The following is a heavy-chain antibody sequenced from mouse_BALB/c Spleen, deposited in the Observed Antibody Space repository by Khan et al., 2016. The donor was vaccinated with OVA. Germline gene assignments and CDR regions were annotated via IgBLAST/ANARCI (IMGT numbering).Heavy chain of an antibody. J-gene: IGHJ3*01. Sequence: QVQLKQSGTELVRPGVSVKISCKGSGYTFTEYAMNWVKESHEKSLEWIGVISTYYGDARYNQKFKGKATMTVDKSSSTAYMELARLTSEDSAIXYWARDGSRSLFAYWGQGTLVTVSA. D-gene: IGHD1-1*01. V-gene: IGHV1S137*01. CDR2: ISTYYGDA. CDR3: ARDGSRSLFAY. CDR1: GYTFTEYA.